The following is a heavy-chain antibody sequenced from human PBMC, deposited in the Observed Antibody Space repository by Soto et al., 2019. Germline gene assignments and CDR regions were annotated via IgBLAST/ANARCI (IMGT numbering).Heavy chain of an antibody. CDR3: ARRFGDAFDF. Sequence: QVQLQESGPGLVKPSETLSLTCTVSGGSISSYYWSWIRQPPGKGLEWIGYIYYSGSTNYNPSLKCRVTTSVDTSKNQFSLKLSSVTAADTAVYYCARRFGDAFDFWGQGTMVTVSS. CDR1: GGSISSYY. J-gene: IGHJ3*01. V-gene: IGHV4-59*08. D-gene: IGHD3-10*01. CDR2: IYYSGST.